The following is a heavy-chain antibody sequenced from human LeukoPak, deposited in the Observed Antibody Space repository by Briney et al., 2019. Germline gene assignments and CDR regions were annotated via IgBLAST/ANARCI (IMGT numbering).Heavy chain of an antibody. V-gene: IGHV4-39*01. D-gene: IGHD5-24*01. CDR3: ARHWGVEMATNYYFDY. CDR1: GGSISSSSYY. J-gene: IGHJ4*02. Sequence: SETLSLTCTVSGGSISSSSYYWGWIRQPPGKGLEWIGSIYYSGSTYYNPSLKSRVTISVDTSKNQFSLKLSSVTAADTAVHYCARHWGVEMATNYYFDYWGQGTLVTVSS. CDR2: IYYSGST.